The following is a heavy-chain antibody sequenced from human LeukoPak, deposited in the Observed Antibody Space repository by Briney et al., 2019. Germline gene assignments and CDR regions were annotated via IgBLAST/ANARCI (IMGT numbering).Heavy chain of an antibody. Sequence: GRSLSLSCAASGFTLNEYAIHWVSQAPGKGLEWVAVVSSDGINKYYADSVKGRFTISRDNSKNTLYLQMNSLRPEDTAVYYCAREKDYGDYIDFWGKATLVAVSS. CDR2: VSSDGINK. CDR1: GFTLNEYA. CDR3: AREKDYGDYIDF. D-gene: IGHD4-17*01. V-gene: IGHV3-30-3*01. J-gene: IGHJ4*02.